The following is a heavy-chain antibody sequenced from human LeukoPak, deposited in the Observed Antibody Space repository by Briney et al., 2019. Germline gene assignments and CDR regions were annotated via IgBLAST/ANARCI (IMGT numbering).Heavy chain of an antibody. CDR3: ARGPRSFDY. J-gene: IGHJ4*01. CDR1: GFTFSRYW. V-gene: IGHV3-7*05. CDR2: IKPDGSEK. Sequence: PGGSLRLSCAASGFTFSRYWMTRVRQAPGKGLEWVANIKPDGSEKYYVASVKGRFTISRDNAKNSLYLQMNSLRAEDTAVFYCARGPRSFDYWGQGALVTVSS.